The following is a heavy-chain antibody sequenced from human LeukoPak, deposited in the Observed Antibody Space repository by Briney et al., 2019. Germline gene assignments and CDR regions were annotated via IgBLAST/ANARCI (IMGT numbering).Heavy chain of an antibody. CDR3: ARDNKRPPGWFDP. CDR2: ISSSSSYI. Sequence: GGSLRLSCAASGFTFSSYSMNWVRQAPGKGLEWVSSISSSSSYIYYADSVKGRFTISRDNAKNSLYLQMNSLRAEDTAVYYCARDNKRPPGWFDPWGQGTLVTVSS. CDR1: GFTFSSYS. D-gene: IGHD2/OR15-2a*01. J-gene: IGHJ5*02. V-gene: IGHV3-21*01.